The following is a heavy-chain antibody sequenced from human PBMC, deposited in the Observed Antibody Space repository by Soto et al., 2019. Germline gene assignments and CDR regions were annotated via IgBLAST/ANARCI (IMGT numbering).Heavy chain of an antibody. V-gene: IGHV2-5*02. J-gene: IGHJ6*02. CDR1: GFSLSTSGVG. CDR2: IYWDDDK. Sequence: QITLKESGPTLVKPTQTLTLTCTFSGFSLSTSGVGVGWIRQPPGKALEWLALIYWDDDKRYSQPLKSRLPIPKDTANIQSTLTMTNSHPVDTATYYCAHRYPRAYYGMEVWGQGTTVSVSS. CDR3: AHRYPRAYYGMEV.